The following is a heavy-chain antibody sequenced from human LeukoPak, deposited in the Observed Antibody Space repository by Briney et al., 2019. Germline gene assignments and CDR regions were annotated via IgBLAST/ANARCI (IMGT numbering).Heavy chain of an antibody. J-gene: IGHJ4*02. V-gene: IGHV1-2*02. Sequence: GASVKVSCKASGYTFTGYYIHWVRQAPGQGLEWMGWINPNSGGTNYAQKLQGRVTMTRNTSISTAYMELSSLRSEDTAVYYCARVPRRWLQLEGVSDYWGQGTLVTVSS. CDR3: ARVPRRWLQLEGVSDY. D-gene: IGHD5-12*01. CDR2: INPNSGGT. CDR1: GYTFTGYY.